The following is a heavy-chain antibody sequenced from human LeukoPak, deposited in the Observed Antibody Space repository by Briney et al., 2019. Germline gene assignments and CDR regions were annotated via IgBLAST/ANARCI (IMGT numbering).Heavy chain of an antibody. J-gene: IGHJ6*02. D-gene: IGHD3-10*01. Sequence: SQTLSLTCTVSGDSISSGDYYWSWIRQPPGKGLEWIGYIYYSGSTYYNPSLKSRVTLSVDTSKNQFSLKLSSVTAADTAVYYCARGGVYYYYYGMDVWGQGTTVTVSS. CDR3: ARGGVYYYYYGMDV. CDR2: IYYSGST. V-gene: IGHV4-30-4*01. CDR1: GDSISSGDYY.